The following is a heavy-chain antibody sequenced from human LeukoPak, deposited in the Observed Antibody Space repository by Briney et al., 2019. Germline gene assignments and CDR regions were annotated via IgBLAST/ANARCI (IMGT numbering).Heavy chain of an antibody. CDR1: GFSFSSYA. CDR2: ISGSGDNT. D-gene: IGHD3-22*01. J-gene: IGHJ4*02. CDR3: ARGAYYYDSSGYYGEEYYFDY. Sequence: GGSLRLSCAASGFSFSSYAMSWVRQAPGKGLEWVSSISGSGDNTYYAESVKGRFTISRDNSKNTLYLQMNSLRAEDTAVYYCARGAYYYDSSGYYGEEYYFDYWGQGTLVTVSS. V-gene: IGHV3-23*01.